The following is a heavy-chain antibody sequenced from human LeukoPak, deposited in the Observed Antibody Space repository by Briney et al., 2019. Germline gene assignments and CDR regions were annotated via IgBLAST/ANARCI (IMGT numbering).Heavy chain of an antibody. CDR1: GFDFSNG. J-gene: IGHJ4*02. CDR2: IQYDGTNK. D-gene: IGHD2-21*02. V-gene: IGHV3-30*02. CDR3: VKSSSSQTAEDF. Sequence: PGGSLRLSCAASGFDFSNGMHWVRQAPGKGLEWVTFIQYDGTNKYYGDSVRGRFTISRDNSKNTLYLQMHSLRVEDTAMYYCVKSSSSQTAEDFWGQGTLVTVSS.